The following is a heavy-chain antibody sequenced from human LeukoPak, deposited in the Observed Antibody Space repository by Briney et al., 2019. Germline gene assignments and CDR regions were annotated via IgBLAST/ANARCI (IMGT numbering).Heavy chain of an antibody. CDR1: GYSFTSYW. V-gene: IGHV5-51*01. CDR2: SYPGDSDT. CDR3: ARPARYCSSTSCYLDY. Sequence: GESLKISCKGSGYSFTSYWIGWVRQMPGKGLEWMGISYPGDSDTRYSPSFQGQVTISADKSISTAYLQWSSLKASGTAMYYCARPARYCSSTSCYLDYWGQGTLVTVS. J-gene: IGHJ4*02. D-gene: IGHD2-2*01.